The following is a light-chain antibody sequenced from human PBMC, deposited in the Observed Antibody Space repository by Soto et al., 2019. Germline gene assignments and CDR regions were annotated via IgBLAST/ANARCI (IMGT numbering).Light chain of an antibody. V-gene: IGKV2-28*01. Sequence: DIVMTQSPLSLPVTPGEPASISCRSSQSLLHSNGYKYLDWYLQKPGQSPQLLIYLGSNRASGVPDRVSGSGSGTVFTLKISRVEAEDVGVYYCMQALRTPHTFGQGTKLEIK. CDR1: QSLLHSNGYKY. J-gene: IGKJ2*01. CDR2: LGS. CDR3: MQALRTPHT.